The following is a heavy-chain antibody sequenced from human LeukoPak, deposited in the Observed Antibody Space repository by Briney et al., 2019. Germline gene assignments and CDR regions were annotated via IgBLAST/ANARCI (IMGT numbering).Heavy chain of an antibody. CDR3: ASQRSPFDY. Sequence: SETLSLTCTVSGGSISSSSYYWGWIRQPPGKGPEWIGSIYYSGSTYYNPSLKSRVTISVDTSKNQFSLKLSSVTAADTAVYYCASQRSPFDYWGQGTLVTVSS. V-gene: IGHV4-39*01. J-gene: IGHJ4*02. CDR2: IYYSGST. CDR1: GGSISSSSYY.